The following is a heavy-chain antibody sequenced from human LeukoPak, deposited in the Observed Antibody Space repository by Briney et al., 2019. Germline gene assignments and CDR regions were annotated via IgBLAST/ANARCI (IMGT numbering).Heavy chain of an antibody. D-gene: IGHD3-10*01. Sequence: TSETLSLTCAVYGGSFSGYYWTWIRQPPGKGLEWIGEIHYSGSATYNPFLKSRVTISVDTSKNQFSLKMNSVTAADTAVYYCARGQWFRAFWSRGTPVTVSS. CDR1: GGSFSGYY. J-gene: IGHJ4*02. CDR2: IHYSGSA. CDR3: ARGQWFRAF. V-gene: IGHV4-34*01.